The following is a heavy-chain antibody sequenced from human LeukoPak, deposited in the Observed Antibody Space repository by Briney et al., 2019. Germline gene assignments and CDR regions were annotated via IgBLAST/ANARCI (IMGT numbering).Heavy chain of an antibody. CDR1: GFTFSNYA. D-gene: IGHD1-1*01. J-gene: IGHJ4*02. V-gene: IGHV3-74*01. CDR2: INSDGSST. CDR3: AREDWNDGGDY. Sequence: GGSLRLSCAVSGFTFSNYAMSWVRQAPGKGLVWVSRINSDGSSTSYADSVKGRFTISRDNAKNTLYLQRNSLRAEDTAAYYCAREDWNDGGDYWGQGTLVTVSS.